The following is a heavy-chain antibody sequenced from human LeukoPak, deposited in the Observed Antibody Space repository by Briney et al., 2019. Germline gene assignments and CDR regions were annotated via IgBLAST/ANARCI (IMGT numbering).Heavy chain of an antibody. CDR2: NYYSGST. J-gene: IGHJ5*02. CDR1: GGSISSGGYY. CDR3: ARGVPDGWFDP. Sequence: SETLSLTCTVSGGSISSGGYYWSWIRQHPGKGLEWIGYNYYSGSTYYDLSLKSRVTISVDTSKNQFSLRLSSVTAADTAVYYCARGVPDGWFDPWGQGTLVTVSS. V-gene: IGHV4-31*03. D-gene: IGHD5-24*01.